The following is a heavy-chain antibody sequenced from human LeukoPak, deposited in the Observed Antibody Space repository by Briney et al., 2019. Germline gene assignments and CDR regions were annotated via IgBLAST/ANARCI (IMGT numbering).Heavy chain of an antibody. CDR1: GFTFSSCA. CDR2: ITGSGGST. CDR3: VKAQVGAILHAFDI. J-gene: IGHJ3*02. Sequence: PGGSLRLSCAASGFTFSSCAMNWVRQAPGKGLEWVSAITGSGGSTYYADSVKGRFTISRDNSKNTLYLQMNSLRAEDTAVYYCVKAQVGAILHAFDIWGQGTMVTVSS. D-gene: IGHD1-26*01. V-gene: IGHV3-23*01.